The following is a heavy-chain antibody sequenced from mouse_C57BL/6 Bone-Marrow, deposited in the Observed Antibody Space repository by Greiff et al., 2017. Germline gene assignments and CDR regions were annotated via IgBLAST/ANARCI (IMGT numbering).Heavy chain of an antibody. CDR1: GYTFTSYW. V-gene: IGHV1-53*01. Sequence: VQLQQPGTELVKPGASVKLSCKASGYTFTSYWMHWVKQRPGQGLEWIGNINPSNGGTNYNEKFKSKATLTVDKSSSTACMQLSSLTSEDSAVYYCARGDYSRGYFDVWGTGTTVTVSS. J-gene: IGHJ1*03. D-gene: IGHD1-1*01. CDR2: INPSNGGT. CDR3: ARGDYSRGYFDV.